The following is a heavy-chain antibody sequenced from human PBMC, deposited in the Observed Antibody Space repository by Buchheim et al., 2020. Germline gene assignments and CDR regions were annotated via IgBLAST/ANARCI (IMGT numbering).Heavy chain of an antibody. CDR3: ARAPYCSSTSCYRRDYYYYGMDV. V-gene: IGHV4-4*02. J-gene: IGHJ6*02. CDR2: IYHSGST. D-gene: IGHD2-2*02. CDR1: GGSISSSNW. Sequence: QVQLQESGPGLVKPSGTLSLTCAVSGGSISSSNWWSWVRQPPGKGLEWIGEIYHSGSTNYNPSLKSRVTISVDKSKNKFSLKLSSVTAADTAVYYCARAPYCSSTSCYRRDYYYYGMDVWGQGTT.